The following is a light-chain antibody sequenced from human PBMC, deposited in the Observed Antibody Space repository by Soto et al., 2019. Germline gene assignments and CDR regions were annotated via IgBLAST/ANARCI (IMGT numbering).Light chain of an antibody. J-gene: IGLJ2*01. V-gene: IGLV2-14*01. CDR3: SSYTSSSTS. CDR1: SSDVGGYNY. CDR2: DVS. Sequence: QSVLTQPASVSGSPGRSITISCTGTSSDVGGYNYVSWYQQHPGKAPKLMIYDVSNRPSGVSNRFSGSKSGNTASLTISGLQAEDEADYYCSSYTSSSTSFGGGTKLTVL.